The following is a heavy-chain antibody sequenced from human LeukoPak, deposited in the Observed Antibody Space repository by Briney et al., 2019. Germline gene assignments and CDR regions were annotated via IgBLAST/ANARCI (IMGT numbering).Heavy chain of an antibody. J-gene: IGHJ3*02. Sequence: GGSLRLSCAVSGFTFSSYWMQWVRQAPGKGLEWVSRIKTDGTTTTYADSVKGRYTISRDNAKNTLYLQMNSLRAEDTAVYYCARGNYYAFDIWGQGTMVTVSS. V-gene: IGHV3-74*03. CDR2: IKTDGTTT. CDR1: GFTFSSYW. D-gene: IGHD1-7*01. CDR3: ARGNYYAFDI.